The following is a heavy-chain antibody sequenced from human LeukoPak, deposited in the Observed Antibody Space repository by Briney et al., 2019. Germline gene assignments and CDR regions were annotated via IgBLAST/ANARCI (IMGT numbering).Heavy chain of an antibody. J-gene: IGHJ4*02. CDR1: GFTFSSYA. D-gene: IGHD3-22*01. CDR3: AKSYDSSFLGFDY. CDR2: ISGSGGNGGST. Sequence: PGGSLRLSCAASGFTFSSYAMSWVRQAPGKGLEWVSAISGSGGNGGSTYYADPVKGRFTISRDNSKNTLYLQTISLRAEDTAVYYCAKSYDSSFLGFDYWGQGTLVTVSS. V-gene: IGHV3-23*01.